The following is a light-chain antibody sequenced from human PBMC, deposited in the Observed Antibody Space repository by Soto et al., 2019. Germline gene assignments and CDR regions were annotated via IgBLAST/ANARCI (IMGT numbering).Light chain of an antibody. V-gene: IGKV3-20*01. J-gene: IGKJ1*01. CDR3: QQFRT. CDR1: QSVSSSY. Sequence: EIVLTQAPGTLSLSPGERATLSCRASQSVSSSYLAWYQQKPGQAPRLLIYGASSRATGIPDRFSGSGSGTDFTLTISRLQLEDFEGYYCQQFRTFGQGTKWIS. CDR2: GAS.